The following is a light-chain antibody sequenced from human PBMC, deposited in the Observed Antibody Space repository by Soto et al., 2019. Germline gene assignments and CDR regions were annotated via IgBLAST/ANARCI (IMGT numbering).Light chain of an antibody. CDR3: QQYDSYPLT. V-gene: IGKV1-16*02. Sequence: DIQMTQSPSSLSASVGDRVTITCRASQSISNNLACLQQKTGKAPKSLIYDASSFKSGVPSKFSGSASGTDFTLTISSLQPEDSAAYYCQQYDSYPLTFGGGTKVEIK. J-gene: IGKJ4*01. CDR2: DAS. CDR1: QSISNN.